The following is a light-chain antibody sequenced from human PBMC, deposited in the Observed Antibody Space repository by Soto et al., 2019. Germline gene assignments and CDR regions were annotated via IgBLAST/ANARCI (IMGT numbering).Light chain of an antibody. CDR3: AAWDDSLNGPV. Sequence: QSVLTQPPSASGTPGQRVTISCSGSSSNIGSNTVNWYQQLPGTAPQLLIYSNKQRPSGVPDRFSGSKSGTSASLAISGLQSEDEADYYCAAWDDSLNGPVFGGGTQLTVL. CDR2: SNK. CDR1: SSNIGSNT. J-gene: IGLJ7*01. V-gene: IGLV1-44*01.